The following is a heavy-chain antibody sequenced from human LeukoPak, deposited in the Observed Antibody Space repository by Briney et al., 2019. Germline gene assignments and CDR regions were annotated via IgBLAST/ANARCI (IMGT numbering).Heavy chain of an antibody. CDR3: ARAVGAINFSIDY. J-gene: IGHJ4*02. D-gene: IGHD1-26*01. CDR1: GGSISSYY. Sequence: PSETLSLTCTVSGGSISSYYWSWIRQPPGKGLEWIGYIYYSGSTNYNPSLKSRVTISVDTSKNQFSLKLSSVTAADTAVYYCARAVGAINFSIDYWGQGTLVTVSS. V-gene: IGHV4-59*08. CDR2: IYYSGST.